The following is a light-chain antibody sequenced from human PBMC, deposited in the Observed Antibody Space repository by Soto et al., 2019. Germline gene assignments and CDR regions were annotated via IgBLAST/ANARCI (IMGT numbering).Light chain of an antibody. CDR1: QSVSSN. Sequence: EIVMTQSPATLSVSPGERATLSCRASQSVSSNLAWYQQKPGQAPRLLIYGASTRATGIPARFSGSGSGPEFNLTISGLQSEDFAVYYCQQYDNWPRTFGQGTKVEI. J-gene: IGKJ1*01. CDR2: GAS. V-gene: IGKV3-15*01. CDR3: QQYDNWPRT.